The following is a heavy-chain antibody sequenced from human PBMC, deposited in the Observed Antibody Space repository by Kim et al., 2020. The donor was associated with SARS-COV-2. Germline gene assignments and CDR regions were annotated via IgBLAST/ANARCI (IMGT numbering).Heavy chain of an antibody. J-gene: IGHJ4*02. Sequence: GGSLRLSCAASGFTFSSYSMNWVRQAPGKGLEWVSSISSSSSYIYSADSVKGRFTISIDNAKTSLYLQMNSLRAEDTAVYYCATLTSGVVYWGQGTLVT. CDR3: ATLTSGVVY. D-gene: IGHD3-3*01. CDR2: ISSSSSYI. CDR1: GFTFSSYS. V-gene: IGHV3-21*01.